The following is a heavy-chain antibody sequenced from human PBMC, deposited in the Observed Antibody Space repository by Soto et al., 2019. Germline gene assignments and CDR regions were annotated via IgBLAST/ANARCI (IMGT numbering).Heavy chain of an antibody. J-gene: IGHJ4*02. D-gene: IGHD3-10*01. V-gene: IGHV4-31*03. CDR2: IYYSGST. CDR1: GGSISSGGYY. CDR3: ARDPVPRGYFDY. Sequence: SETLSLTCTVSGGSISSGGYYWSWIRQHPGKGLEWIGYIYYSGSTYYNPSLKSRVTISVDTSKNRFSLKLSSVTAADTAVYYCARDPVPRGYFDYWRQGTLVTVSS.